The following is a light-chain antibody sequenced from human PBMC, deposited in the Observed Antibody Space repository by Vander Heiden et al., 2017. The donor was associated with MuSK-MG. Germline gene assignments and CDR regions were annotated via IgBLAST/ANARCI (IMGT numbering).Light chain of an antibody. V-gene: IGKV1-39*01. J-gene: IGKJ2*01. Sequence: IQMTQSPSSLSASVGDRVTITCRASKSISTYLNCYQHKPGKAPKNLLFAASSSLRGVPSRFSGSRSATAFTLTIIKLLPADFATTYCRQSYSSPATFGQGTKLEIK. CDR3: RQSYSSPAT. CDR2: AAS. CDR1: KSISTY.